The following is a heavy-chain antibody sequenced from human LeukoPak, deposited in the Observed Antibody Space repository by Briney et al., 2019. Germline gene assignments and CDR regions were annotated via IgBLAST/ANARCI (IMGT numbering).Heavy chain of an antibody. V-gene: IGHV3-53*01. Sequence: PGGSPRLSCAASGFTVSSNYMSWVRQAPGKGLEWVSVIYSGGSTYYADSVKGRLTISRDNSKNTLYLQMNSLRAEDTAVYYCARDKSSGYGMDVWGQGTTVTVSS. D-gene: IGHD3-22*01. CDR2: IYSGGST. CDR3: ARDKSSGYGMDV. CDR1: GFTVSSNY. J-gene: IGHJ6*02.